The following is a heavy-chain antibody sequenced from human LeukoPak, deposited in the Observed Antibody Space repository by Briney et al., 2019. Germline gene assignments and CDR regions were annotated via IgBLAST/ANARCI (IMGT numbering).Heavy chain of an antibody. D-gene: IGHD3-22*01. J-gene: IGHJ4*02. CDR1: GGSISSHN. CDR3: ARVDSSGYYTFFDY. V-gene: IGHV4-59*11. CDR2: IYNSGSP. Sequence: SETLSLTCTVSGGSISSHNWNWIRQHPGKGLEWIGDIYNSGSPNYNPSLKSRVTISVDTSKNQFSLKLSSVTAADTAVYYCARVDSSGYYTFFDYWGQGTLVTVSS.